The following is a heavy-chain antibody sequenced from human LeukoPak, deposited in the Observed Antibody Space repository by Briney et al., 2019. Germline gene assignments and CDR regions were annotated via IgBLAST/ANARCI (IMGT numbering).Heavy chain of an antibody. V-gene: IGHV4-59*01. CDR2: IYYSGST. J-gene: IGHJ4*02. D-gene: IGHD3-22*01. CDR3: ARGLPDYYDSSGYDY. CDR1: GGSISSYY. Sequence: PSETLSLTCTVSGGSISSYYWSWIRQPPGKGLEWIGYIYYSGSTNHNPSLKSRVTISVDTSKNQFSLKLSSVTAADTAVYYCARGLPDYYDSSGYDYWGQGTLVIVSS.